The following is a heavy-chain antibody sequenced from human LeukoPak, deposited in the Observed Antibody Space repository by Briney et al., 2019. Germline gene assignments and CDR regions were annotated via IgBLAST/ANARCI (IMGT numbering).Heavy chain of an antibody. CDR2: ISGSGGST. CDR3: AKAKDMAMVYYYGMDV. CDR1: GFTFSSYA. J-gene: IGHJ6*02. Sequence: PGGSLRLSCAASGFTFSSYAMSWVRQAPGKGLEWVSAISGSGGSTYYADSVKGRFTISRDNSKNTLYLQMNSLRAEDTAVYYCAKAKDMAMVYYYGMDVWGQGTTVTVSS. D-gene: IGHD5-18*01. V-gene: IGHV3-23*01.